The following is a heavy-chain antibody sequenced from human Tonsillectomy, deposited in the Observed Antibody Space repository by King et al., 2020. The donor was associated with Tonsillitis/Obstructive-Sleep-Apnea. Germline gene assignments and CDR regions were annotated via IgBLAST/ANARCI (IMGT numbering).Heavy chain of an antibody. V-gene: IGHV2-5*02. CDR3: AHRASLLTARFDP. CDR2: IYWDGDK. J-gene: IGHJ5*02. CDR1: GFSLSTSGVS. Sequence: TLKESGPTLGKPTQTLTLTCTCSGFSLSTSGVSVSWILQPPGKALEWLALIYWDGDKRYSPSLRSRLTITKDTSRNQVVLTMTNMDPVDTATYYCAHRASLLTARFDPWGQGTLVTVSS. D-gene: IGHD4/OR15-4a*01.